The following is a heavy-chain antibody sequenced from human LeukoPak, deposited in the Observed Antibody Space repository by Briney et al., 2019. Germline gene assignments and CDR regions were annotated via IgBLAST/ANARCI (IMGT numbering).Heavy chain of an antibody. CDR2: IWYDGSNK. D-gene: IGHD3-9*01. V-gene: IGHV3-33*01. J-gene: IGHJ6*03. CDR1: GFTFSSYG. Sequence: PGRSLRLSCAASGFTFSSYGMHWVRQAPGKGLEWVAVIWYDGSNKYYADPVKGRFTISRDNSKNTLYLQMNSLRAEDTAVYYCAREDFDWLHYYYYYMDVWGKGTTVTVSS. CDR3: AREDFDWLHYYYYYMDV.